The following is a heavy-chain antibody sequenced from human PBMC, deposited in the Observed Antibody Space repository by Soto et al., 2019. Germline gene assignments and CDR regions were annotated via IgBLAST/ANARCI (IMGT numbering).Heavy chain of an antibody. CDR1: GFSFTDYS. CDR2: ISGSSSYI. CDR3: AMDGAYCSGTGCRDYYHYMDV. Sequence: EVQLVDSGGGLVKPGGSLRLSCAASGFSFTDYSMNCVRQAPGKGLEWVYSISGSSSYIYYADSLKGRFTVSRDNAERSLFLQMNSLGAEDTAVYYCAMDGAYCSGTGCRDYYHYMDVWGKRTTVTVSS. V-gene: IGHV3-21*01. D-gene: IGHD2-2*01. J-gene: IGHJ6*03.